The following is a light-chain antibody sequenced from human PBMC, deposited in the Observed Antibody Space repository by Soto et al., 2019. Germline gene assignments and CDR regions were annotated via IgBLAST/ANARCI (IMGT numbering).Light chain of an antibody. CDR2: DAS. Sequence: DIQMTQSPSTLSASVGDRVTITCRASQSISSWLAWYQQKPGKAPKLLIYDASSLESGVPSRFSGSGSGTEFTLTISSLQPDDFATYYCQQYNSYSVFGQGTKV. CDR3: QQYNSYSV. V-gene: IGKV1-5*01. J-gene: IGKJ2*01. CDR1: QSISSW.